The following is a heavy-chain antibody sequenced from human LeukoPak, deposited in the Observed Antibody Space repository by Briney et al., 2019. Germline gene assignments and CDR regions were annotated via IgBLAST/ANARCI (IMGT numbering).Heavy chain of an antibody. CDR3: ARDGGAAAGLDAFDI. V-gene: IGHV3-33*01. CDR2: IWYDGSNK. D-gene: IGHD6-13*01. J-gene: IGHJ3*02. Sequence: GGSLRLSCAASGFTFSSYGMHWVRQAPGKGLEWVAVIWYDGSNKYYADSVKGRFTISRDNSKNTLSLQMNSLRAEDTAVYYCARDGGAAAGLDAFDIWGQGTMVTVSS. CDR1: GFTFSSYG.